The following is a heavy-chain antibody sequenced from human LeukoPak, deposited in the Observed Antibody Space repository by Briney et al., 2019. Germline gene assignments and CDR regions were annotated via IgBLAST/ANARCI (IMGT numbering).Heavy chain of an antibody. Sequence: GASVKVSCKASGYTFTSYYMHWVRQAPGQGLEWMGGIIPIFATANYAQKFQGRVTITADESTSTAYMELSSLRSEDTAVYYCARDESSSSFSGVDYYYYYGMDVWGQGTTVTVSS. CDR2: IIPIFATA. CDR1: GYTFTSYY. D-gene: IGHD6-6*01. V-gene: IGHV1-69*13. CDR3: ARDESSSSFSGVDYYYYYGMDV. J-gene: IGHJ6*02.